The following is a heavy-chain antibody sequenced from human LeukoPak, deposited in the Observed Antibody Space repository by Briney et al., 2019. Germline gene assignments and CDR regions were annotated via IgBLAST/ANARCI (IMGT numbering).Heavy chain of an antibody. CDR2: ISGYNGIT. V-gene: IGHV1-18*01. J-gene: IGHJ4*02. D-gene: IGHD2-2*03. CDR1: GYTFSSYG. Sequence: ASVKVSCKASGYTFSSYGISWVRQAPGQGLEWMGWISGYNGITSYAQKLEGRVTMTTDTSTTTAYMELRSLRSDDTAVYYCARIFHLDIVVVPAATPFDYWGQGTLVTVSS. CDR3: ARIFHLDIVVVPAATPFDY.